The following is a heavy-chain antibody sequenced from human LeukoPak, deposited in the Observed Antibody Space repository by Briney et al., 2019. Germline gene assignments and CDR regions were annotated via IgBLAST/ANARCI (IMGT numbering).Heavy chain of an antibody. CDR2: IYYSGRT. V-gene: IGHV4-39*07. CDR1: GGSISSSSYY. Sequence: SETLSLTCTVSGGSISSSSYYWGWIRQPPGKGLVWIGSIYYSGRTYYNPSLKSRVTISVETSKNQFSLKLSSVTAADTAVYYCARGSCSGLRCTKRFDPWGQGTLVTVSS. CDR3: ARGSCSGLRCTKRFDP. J-gene: IGHJ5*02. D-gene: IGHD4-17*01.